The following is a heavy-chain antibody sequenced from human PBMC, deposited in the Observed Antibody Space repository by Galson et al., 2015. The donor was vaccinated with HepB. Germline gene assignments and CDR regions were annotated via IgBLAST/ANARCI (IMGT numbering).Heavy chain of an antibody. CDR3: ARGGYYYDSSGYYYDDY. V-gene: IGHV5-10-1*01. CDR2: IDPSDSYT. Sequence: QSGAEVKKPGESLRISCKGSGYSFTSYWISWVRQMPGKGLEWMGRIDPSDSYTNYSPSFQGHVTISADKSISTAYLQWSSLKASDTAMYYCARGGYYYDSSGYYYDDYWGQGTLVTVSP. CDR1: GYSFTSYW. D-gene: IGHD3-22*01. J-gene: IGHJ4*02.